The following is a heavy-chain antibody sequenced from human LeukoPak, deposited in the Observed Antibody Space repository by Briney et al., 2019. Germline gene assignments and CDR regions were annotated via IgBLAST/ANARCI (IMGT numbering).Heavy chain of an antibody. D-gene: IGHD4-17*01. J-gene: IGHJ3*02. Sequence: SETLSLTCAVYGGSFSGYYWSWIRQPPGKGLEWSGEINHSGSTNYNPSLKSRVTISVDTSKSQFSLKLSSVTAADTAVYYCARTTTPTTVTPNAFDIWGQGTMVTVSS. CDR3: ARTTTPTTVTPNAFDI. V-gene: IGHV4-34*01. CDR1: GGSFSGYY. CDR2: INHSGST.